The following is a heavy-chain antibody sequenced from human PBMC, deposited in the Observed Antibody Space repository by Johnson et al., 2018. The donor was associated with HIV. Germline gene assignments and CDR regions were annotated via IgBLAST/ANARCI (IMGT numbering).Heavy chain of an antibody. V-gene: IGHV3-66*01. J-gene: IGHJ3*02. Sequence: EVQLVESGGGLVQPGGSLRLSCAASGFTVSSNYMSWVRQAPGKGLEWVSVIYSGGSTYYADSVKGRFTISRDNSKNTLYLQMNSLRAEDTAVYYCARDSEDCSGGSCYFDAFDIWGQGTMVTVSS. D-gene: IGHD2-15*01. CDR2: IYSGGST. CDR3: ARDSEDCSGGSCYFDAFDI. CDR1: GFTVSSNY.